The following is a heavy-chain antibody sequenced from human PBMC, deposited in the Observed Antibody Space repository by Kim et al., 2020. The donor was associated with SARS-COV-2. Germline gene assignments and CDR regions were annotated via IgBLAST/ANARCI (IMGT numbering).Heavy chain of an antibody. J-gene: IGHJ6*02. CDR3: TRPEISTSYNYGMDV. V-gene: IGHV3-73*01. CDR2: ISANAYSYAK. D-gene: IGHD2-2*01. CDR1: GFTFSGSA. Sequence: GGSLRLSCAASGFTFSGSAIHWVRQASGKGLEWVGRISANAYSYAKAYAASVKGRFTVSRDDSKNTAYLQMNSLETEDTSVYYCTRPEISTSYNYGMDVWGGSTGVPVS.